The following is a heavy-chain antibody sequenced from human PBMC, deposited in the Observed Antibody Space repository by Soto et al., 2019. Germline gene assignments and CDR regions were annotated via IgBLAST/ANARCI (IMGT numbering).Heavy chain of an antibody. CDR3: ARGNYHGSGSFDY. J-gene: IGHJ4*02. Sequence: QVQLVESGGGVVQPGRSLRLSCAASGFTFSSYGMHWVRQAPGKGLEWVAVIWYDGSNKYYVDSVKGRFTISRDNSKNTLYLQMNSLRAEATAVYYCARGNYHGSGSFDYWGQGTLVTVSS. V-gene: IGHV3-33*01. CDR2: IWYDGSNK. D-gene: IGHD3-10*01. CDR1: GFTFSSYG.